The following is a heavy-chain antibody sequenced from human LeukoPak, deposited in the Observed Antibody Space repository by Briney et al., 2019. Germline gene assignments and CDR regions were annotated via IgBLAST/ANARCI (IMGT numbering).Heavy chain of an antibody. J-gene: IGHJ4*02. CDR2: IWYDGSNK. CDR1: RFTFRNYS. D-gene: IGHD2-15*01. Sequence: GGSLRLSCAASRFTFRNYSMHWVRQAPGKGLEWVSVIWYDGSNKYYVDSVKGRFTASRDNSKNMLYLQMTSLGAEDTAVYYCARDRGWPAVHFDLWGQGTLVTVSS. V-gene: IGHV3-33*01. CDR3: ARDRGWPAVHFDL.